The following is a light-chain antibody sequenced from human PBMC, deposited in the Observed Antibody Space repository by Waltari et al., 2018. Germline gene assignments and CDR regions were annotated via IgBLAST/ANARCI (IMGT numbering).Light chain of an antibody. CDR2: DLS. CDR1: SSDVGGYNY. Sequence: QSALTQPASVSGSPGQSITISCTGTSSDVGGYNYVSCYHQHPGKAPQLMIHDLSNRPSGVSNRFSGSKSCNTASLTISGLQAEDEADYYCSSYTSSSTPYVFGTGTKVTVL. CDR3: SSYTSSSTPYV. V-gene: IGLV2-14*03. J-gene: IGLJ1*01.